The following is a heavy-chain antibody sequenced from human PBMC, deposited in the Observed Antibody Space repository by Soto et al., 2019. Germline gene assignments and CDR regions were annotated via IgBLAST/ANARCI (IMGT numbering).Heavy chain of an antibody. J-gene: IGHJ4*02. CDR1: GGSIGSHH. CDR2: IYYSGST. Sequence: SETLSLTLPVSGGSIGSHHWSLIRQPPGKGLEWVGYIYYSGSTNYNPSLKSRVTISVDTSKNQFSLKLSSVTAADTAVYYCARSGSIVVVPAANREGEFDYWGQGTLVTVSS. V-gene: IGHV4-59*11. CDR3: ARSGSIVVVPAANREGEFDY. D-gene: IGHD2-2*01.